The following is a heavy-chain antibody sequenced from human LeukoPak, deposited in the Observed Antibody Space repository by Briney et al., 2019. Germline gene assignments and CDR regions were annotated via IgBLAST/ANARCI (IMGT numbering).Heavy chain of an antibody. J-gene: IGHJ3*01. CDR3: AKNGSATSRAFDV. D-gene: IGHD3-10*01. Sequence: GGSLRLSCAASGFTFSSSAMSWVRQAPGKGLEWVSAISGSGGVTYYRDSVKGRFTVSRDNSKNTLYLQMNSLRAEDTALYYCAKNGSATSRAFDVWGQGTMVTVSS. CDR1: GFTFSSSA. CDR2: ISGSGGVT. V-gene: IGHV3-23*01.